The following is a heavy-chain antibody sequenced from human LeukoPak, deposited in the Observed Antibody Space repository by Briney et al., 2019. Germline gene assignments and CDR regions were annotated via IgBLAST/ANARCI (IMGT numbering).Heavy chain of an antibody. D-gene: IGHD3-22*01. CDR2: ISGSGGST. V-gene: IGHV3-23*01. Sequence: GGSLRLSCAASGFTFSTYAMNWVRRAPGKGLEWVSVISGSGGSTYYADSVKGRFTISRDNSKNTLYLQMNSLRAEDTAVYYCAKVGPNYYEGYNWFDPWGQGTLVTVSS. J-gene: IGHJ5*02. CDR1: GFTFSTYA. CDR3: AKVGPNYYEGYNWFDP.